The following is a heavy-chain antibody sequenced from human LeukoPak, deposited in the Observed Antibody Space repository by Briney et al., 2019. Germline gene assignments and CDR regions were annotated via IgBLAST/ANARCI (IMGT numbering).Heavy chain of an antibody. CDR3: AYLGLVPAAPGSYYYYYGMDV. CDR1: GFTFSSYG. J-gene: IGHJ6*02. V-gene: IGHV3-33*01. CDR2: IWYDGSNK. D-gene: IGHD2-2*01. Sequence: GGSLRLSCAASGFTFSSYGMHWVRQAPGKGLEWVAVIWYDGSNKYYADSVKGRFTISRDNSKNTLYLQMNSLRAEDTAVYYCAYLGLVPAAPGSYYYYYGMDVWGQGTTVTVSS.